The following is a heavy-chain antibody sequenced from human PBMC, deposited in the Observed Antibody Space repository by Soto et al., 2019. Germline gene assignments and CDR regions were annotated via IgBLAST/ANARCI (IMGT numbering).Heavy chain of an antibody. CDR3: AKGDYYMDV. Sequence: GGSLRLSCAASGFTFSSYGMHWVRQAPGKGLEWVAVISYDGSNKYYADSVKGRFTISRDNSKNTLYLQMNSLRAEDTAVYYCAKGDYYMDVWGKGTTVTVSS. V-gene: IGHV3-30*18. CDR1: GFTFSSYG. CDR2: ISYDGSNK. D-gene: IGHD3-16*01. J-gene: IGHJ6*03.